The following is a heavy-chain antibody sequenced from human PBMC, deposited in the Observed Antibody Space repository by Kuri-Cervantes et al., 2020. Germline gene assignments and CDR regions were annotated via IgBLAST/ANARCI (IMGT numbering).Heavy chain of an antibody. CDR2: ISWNSGSI. V-gene: IGHV3-9*01. CDR1: GFTFDAYA. Sequence: GGSLRLSCAASGFTFDAYAMHWVRQAPGKGLEWVSGISWNSGSIGYADSVKGRFTISRDNAKNSLYLQMNSLRAEDTALYYCAKGFTPAMIRGAFDIWGQGTMVTVSS. CDR3: AKGFTPAMIRGAFDI. D-gene: IGHD2-2*01. J-gene: IGHJ3*02.